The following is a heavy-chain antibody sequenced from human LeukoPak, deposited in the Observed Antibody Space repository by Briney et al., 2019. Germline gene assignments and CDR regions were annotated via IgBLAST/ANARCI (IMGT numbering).Heavy chain of an antibody. CDR3: ARFGTVVPAAYNWLDP. Sequence: KPSETLSLTCAVYGGSFSGYYWSWIRQPPGKGLEWIGEINHSGSTNYNPSLKSRVTISVDTSKNQFSLKLSSVTAADTAVYYCARFGTVVPAAYNWLDPWGQGTLVTVSS. V-gene: IGHV4-34*01. J-gene: IGHJ5*02. D-gene: IGHD2-2*01. CDR2: INHSGST. CDR1: GGSFSGYY.